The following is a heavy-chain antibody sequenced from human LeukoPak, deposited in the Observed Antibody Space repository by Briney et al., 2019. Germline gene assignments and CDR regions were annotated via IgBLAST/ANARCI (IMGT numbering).Heavy chain of an antibody. CDR3: ARAVAAGTSGWFDP. D-gene: IGHD6-13*01. Sequence: EASVKVSCKASGYTFTSYGISWVRQAPGQGLEWMGWISAYNGNTNYAQKLQGRVTMTTDTSTSTAYMELRSLRSDDTAVYYCARAVAAGTSGWFDPWGQGTLVTVSS. J-gene: IGHJ5*02. CDR2: ISAYNGNT. V-gene: IGHV1-18*01. CDR1: GYTFTSYG.